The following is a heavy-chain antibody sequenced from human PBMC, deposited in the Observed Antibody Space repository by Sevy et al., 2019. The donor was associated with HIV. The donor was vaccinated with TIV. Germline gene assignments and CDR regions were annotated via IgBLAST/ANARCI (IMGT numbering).Heavy chain of an antibody. J-gene: IGHJ4*02. Sequence: GGSLRLSCAASGFSVSDNDMNWVRQAPGKGLEWVSLMYHGGSILYADSMRGRFITSRDKSKNTVYLQMNCLRGEDTAVDYCARFSGLVRDFWGQGTLVTVSS. V-gene: IGHV3-66*01. CDR2: MYHGGSI. CDR3: ARFSGLVRDF. D-gene: IGHD3-9*01. CDR1: GFSVSDND.